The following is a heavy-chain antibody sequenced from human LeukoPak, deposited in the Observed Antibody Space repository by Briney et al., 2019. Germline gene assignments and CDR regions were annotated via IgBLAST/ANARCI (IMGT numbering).Heavy chain of an antibody. J-gene: IGHJ4*02. CDR1: GGTFSSYA. Sequence: ASVKVSCKASGGTFSSYAISWVRQAPGQGLEWMGRIIPILGIANYAQKFQGRVTITADKSTSTAYMELSSLRSEGTAVYYCARWVSGSLGSTGTYYFDYWGQGTLVTVSS. CDR3: ARWVSGSLGSTGTYYFDY. V-gene: IGHV1-69*04. D-gene: IGHD1-1*01. CDR2: IIPILGIA.